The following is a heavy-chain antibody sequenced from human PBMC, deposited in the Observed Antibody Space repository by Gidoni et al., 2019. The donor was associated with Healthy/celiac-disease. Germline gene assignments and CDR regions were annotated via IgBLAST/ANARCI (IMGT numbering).Heavy chain of an antibody. V-gene: IGHV3-23*04. Sequence: EVQLVESGGGLVQPGGSLRLSCAASGFTFSSYAISWVRQAPGRGLEWVSAISGSGGSTYYEDSVKGRFTISRENSKNTLYLQINSLRAEDTAVYYCAKVAGETGPFDYWGQGTLVTVSS. CDR2: ISGSGGST. CDR3: AKVAGETGPFDY. CDR1: GFTFSSYA. J-gene: IGHJ4*02. D-gene: IGHD4-17*01.